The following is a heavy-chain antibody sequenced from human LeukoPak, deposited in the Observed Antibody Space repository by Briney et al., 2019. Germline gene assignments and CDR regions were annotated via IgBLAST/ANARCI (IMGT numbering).Heavy chain of an antibody. CDR2: INTNTGNP. CDR3: ARESTMDV. D-gene: IGHD5/OR15-5a*01. J-gene: IGHJ6*04. V-gene: IGHV7-4-1*02. CDR1: GYTFTYYG. Sequence: GASVKVSCKASGYTFTYYGLNWVRQAPGQGLEWMGWINTNTGNPTYAPGFTGRFVFSLDTSVSTAYLQISSLNTEDTAVYYCARESTMDVWGKGTTVTVSS.